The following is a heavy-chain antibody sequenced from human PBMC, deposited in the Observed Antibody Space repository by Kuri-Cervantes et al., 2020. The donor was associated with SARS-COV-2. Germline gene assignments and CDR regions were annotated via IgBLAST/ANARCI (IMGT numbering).Heavy chain of an antibody. V-gene: IGHV4-61*09. Sequence: SCTVSGGSINSDNYFWSWIRQPAGKGLEWIGHIYISGSTNHNPSLRNRVTISLDTSKDQFSLKLNSVTAADTAVYYCARGTYTYYDFWRGPYFDYWGQGNLVTVSS. CDR3: ARGTYTYYDFWRGPYFDY. CDR2: IYISGST. J-gene: IGHJ4*02. CDR1: GGSINSDNYF. D-gene: IGHD3/OR15-3a*01.